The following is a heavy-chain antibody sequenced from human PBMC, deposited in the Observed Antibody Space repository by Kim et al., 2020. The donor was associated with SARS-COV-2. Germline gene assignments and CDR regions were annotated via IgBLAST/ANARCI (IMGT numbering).Heavy chain of an antibody. CDR1: GFTVSSNY. D-gene: IGHD3-22*01. CDR2: IYSGGST. V-gene: IGHV3-66*01. CDR3: ARDRVYYYDSSGYYD. J-gene: IGHJ4*02. Sequence: GGSLRLSCAASGFTVSSNYMSWVRQAPGKGLEWVSVIYSGGSTYYADSVKGRFTISRDNSKNTLYLQMNSLRAEDTAVYYCARDRVYYYDSSGYYDWGQGTLVTVSS.